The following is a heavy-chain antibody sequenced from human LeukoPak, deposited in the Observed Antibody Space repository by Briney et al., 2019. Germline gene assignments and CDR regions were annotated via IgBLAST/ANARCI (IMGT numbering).Heavy chain of an antibody. D-gene: IGHD6-19*01. CDR2: IFGSGGNP. CDR1: GFTFTSYA. V-gene: IGHV3-23*01. Sequence: GSLRLSCAASGFTFTSYAMYWVRQAPGKGLEWVSGIFGSGGNPHYADSVKGRFTISRDNSKNTVYLQMNSLRAEDTAVYYCAKTTTGYSSGRYPGWPVDYWGQGTLVTVSS. CDR3: AKTTTGYSSGRYPGWPVDY. J-gene: IGHJ4*02.